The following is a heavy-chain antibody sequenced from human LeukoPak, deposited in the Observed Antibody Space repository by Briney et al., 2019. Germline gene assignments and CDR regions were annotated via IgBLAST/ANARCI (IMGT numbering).Heavy chain of an antibody. J-gene: IGHJ1*01. V-gene: IGHV3-7*01. CDR3: ARDPDIVVVPAAMRRVYFQH. D-gene: IGHD2-2*01. Sequence: DSVKGRFTISRDNAKNSLYLQMNSLRAEDTAVYYCARDPDIVVVPAAMRRVYFQHWGQGTLVTVSS.